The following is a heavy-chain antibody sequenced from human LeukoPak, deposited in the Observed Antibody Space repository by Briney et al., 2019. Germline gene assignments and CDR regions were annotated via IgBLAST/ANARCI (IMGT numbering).Heavy chain of an antibody. V-gene: IGHV4-39*01. CDR2: IYYSGST. D-gene: IGHD7-27*01. Sequence: SETLSLTCTVSGGSISSSSYYWGWIRQPPGKGLEWIGSIYYSGSTYYNPSLKSRVIISVDTSKNQFSLKLSSVTAAGTAVYYCARFSPRAMGNYLDFWGQGTLVTVSS. CDR3: ARFSPRAMGNYLDF. J-gene: IGHJ4*02. CDR1: GGSISSSSYY.